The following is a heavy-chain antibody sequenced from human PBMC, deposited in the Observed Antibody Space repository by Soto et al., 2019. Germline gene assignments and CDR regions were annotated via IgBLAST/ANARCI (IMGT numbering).Heavy chain of an antibody. CDR2: IYYSGST. J-gene: IGHJ6*02. CDR3: ARRGQLELTHYYGMDV. CDR1: GGSISSSSYY. Sequence: SETLSLTCTVSGGSISSSSYYWGWIRQPPGKGLEWIGSIYYSGSTYYNPSLKSRVTISVDTSKNQFSLKLSSVTAADTAVYYCARRGQLELTHYYGMDVWGQGTTVTVSS. D-gene: IGHD1-1*01. V-gene: IGHV4-39*01.